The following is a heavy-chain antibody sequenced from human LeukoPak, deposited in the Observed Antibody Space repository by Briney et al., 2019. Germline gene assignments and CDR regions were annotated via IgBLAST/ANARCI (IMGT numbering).Heavy chain of an antibody. CDR2: ISWNVDK. D-gene: IGHD2-15*01. J-gene: IGHJ4*02. CDR1: GFSLSTSGVG. CDR3: ALAGVVVAATSLDC. Sequence: GPTLVNPTQTLTLTCTFSGFSLSTSGVGVGWIRQPPGKALERLALISWNVDKRYTPSLKSWITITKHTSKNPVVLTMTNMDPVDTATYYCALAGVVVAATSLDCWGQGTLVTVSS. V-gene: IGHV2-5*01.